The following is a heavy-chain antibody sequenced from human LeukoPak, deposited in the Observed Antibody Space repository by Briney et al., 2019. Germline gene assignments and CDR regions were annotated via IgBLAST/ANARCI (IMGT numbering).Heavy chain of an antibody. Sequence: GGSLRLSCAASGFTFSSYSMNWVRQAPGKGLEWVSSISSSSSYIYYADSVKGRFTISRDNAQNSLYLQMNSLRAEDTAVYYCARDRLEMDDIWGQGTMVTVSS. CDR2: ISSSSSYI. V-gene: IGHV3-21*01. J-gene: IGHJ3*02. D-gene: IGHD2-8*01. CDR1: GFTFSSYS. CDR3: ARDRLEMDDI.